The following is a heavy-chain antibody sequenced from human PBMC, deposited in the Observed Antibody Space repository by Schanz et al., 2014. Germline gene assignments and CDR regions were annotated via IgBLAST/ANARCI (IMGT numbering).Heavy chain of an antibody. CDR3: ARGGFGEVSYFDY. V-gene: IGHV3-30*03. J-gene: IGHJ4*02. CDR2: ISYDGSKK. D-gene: IGHD3-10*01. Sequence: VQLVESGGGVVRPGGSLRLSCATSGLTFTSAWMSWVRQAPGKGLEWVGVISYDGSKKSYADSVKGRFTISRDNSKNTLYLQMNSLRPEDTAVYYCARGGFGEVSYFDYWGQGTLVTVSS. CDR1: GLTFTSAW.